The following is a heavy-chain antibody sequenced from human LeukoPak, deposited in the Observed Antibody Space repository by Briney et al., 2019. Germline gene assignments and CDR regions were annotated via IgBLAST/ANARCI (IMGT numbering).Heavy chain of an antibody. CDR2: IKQDGSEK. V-gene: IGHV3-7*01. J-gene: IGHJ4*02. CDR1: GFTVSSNC. D-gene: IGHD3-3*01. CDR3: ARDDTKLFGVAFCD. Sequence: GGSLRLSCAASGFTVSSNCMSWVRQAPGKGLEWVANIKQDGSEKYYVDSVKGRFTISRDNAKNTLYLQMNSLRAEDTAVYYCARDDTKLFGVAFCDWGQGTLVTVSS.